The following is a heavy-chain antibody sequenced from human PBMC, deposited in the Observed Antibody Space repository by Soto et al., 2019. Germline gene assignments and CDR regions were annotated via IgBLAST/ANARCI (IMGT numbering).Heavy chain of an antibody. CDR3: AREGGYDILTGYYYALDY. CDR1: GFTFSSYG. J-gene: IGHJ4*02. D-gene: IGHD3-9*01. Sequence: GGSLRLSCAASGFTFSSYGMHWVRQAPGKGLEWVAVIWYDGSNKYYADSVKGRFTISRDNSKNTLYLQMNSLRAEDTAVYYCAREGGYDILTGYYYALDYWGQGTLVTVSS. V-gene: IGHV3-33*08. CDR2: IWYDGSNK.